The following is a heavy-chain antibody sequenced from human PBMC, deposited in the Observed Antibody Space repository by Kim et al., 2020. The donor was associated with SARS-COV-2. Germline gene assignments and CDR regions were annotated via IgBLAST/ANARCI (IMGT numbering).Heavy chain of an antibody. J-gene: IGHJ4*02. CDR3: TRPRGNYYFFDF. D-gene: IGHD1-26*01. V-gene: IGHV4-39*01. Sequence: YYDPTVKGRVTTSIVSSKNQFSLKLSSVTAADTAVYYCTRPRGNYYFFDFWGQGVLVTVSS.